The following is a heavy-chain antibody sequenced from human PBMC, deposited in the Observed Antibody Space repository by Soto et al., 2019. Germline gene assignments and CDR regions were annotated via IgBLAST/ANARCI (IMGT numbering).Heavy chain of an antibody. CDR2: INPSGGST. CDR3: ARCGSGYCDAFDI. D-gene: IGHD3-22*01. J-gene: IGHJ3*02. CDR1: GYTFTRYY. Sequence: AXVKVSCKASGYTFTRYYMHWVLQAPGQGLEWMGIINPSGGSTSYAQKLQGRVTMTTDTSTSTAYMELRSLRSDDTTVYYCARCGSGYCDAFDIWGQGTMVTVSS. V-gene: IGHV1-46*01.